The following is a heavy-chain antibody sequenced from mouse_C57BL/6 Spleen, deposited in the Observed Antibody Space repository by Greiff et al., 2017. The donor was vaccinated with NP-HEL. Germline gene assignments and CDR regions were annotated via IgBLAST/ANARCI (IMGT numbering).Heavy chain of an antibody. CDR3: ARDGYDYDGGGYYFDY. V-gene: IGHV5-16*01. J-gene: IGHJ2*01. CDR2: INYDGSST. D-gene: IGHD2-4*01. Sequence: EVKLVESEGGLVQPGSSMKLSCTASGFTFSDYYMAWVRQVPEKGLEWVANINYDGSSTYYLDSLKSRFIISRDNAKNILYLQMSSLKSEDTATYYCARDGYDYDGGGYYFDYWGQGTTLTVSS. CDR1: GFTFSDYY.